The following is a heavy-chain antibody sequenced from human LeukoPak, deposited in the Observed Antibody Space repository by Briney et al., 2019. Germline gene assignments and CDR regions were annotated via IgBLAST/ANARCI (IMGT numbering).Heavy chain of an antibody. V-gene: IGHV3-13*01. Sequence: GGSLRLSCAASGFTFSSYDMHWVRQATGKGLEWVSAIGTAGDAYYPGSVKGRFTISRENAMNSLYLQMNSLRAGDTAVYYCARVHTYYYGMDVWGQGTTVTVSS. J-gene: IGHJ6*02. CDR1: GFTFSSYD. CDR3: ARVHTYYYGMDV. CDR2: IGTAGDA. D-gene: IGHD3-16*01.